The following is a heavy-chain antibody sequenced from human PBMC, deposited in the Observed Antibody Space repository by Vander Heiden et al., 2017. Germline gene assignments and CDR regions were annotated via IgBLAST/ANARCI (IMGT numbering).Heavy chain of an antibody. CDR3: AKDGEGLWFGELLRY. CDR2: ISGSGGST. D-gene: IGHD3-10*01. V-gene: IGHV3-23*01. CDR1: GFPFSNYA. J-gene: IGHJ4*02. Sequence: LVQPGGSLRLSCVASGFPFSNYAMTWVRRVPGKGLEWVSAISGSGGSTYYADSVKGRFTISRDNSKNTLYLQINSLRAEDTAVYYCAKDGEGLWFGELLRYWGQGTLVTVSS.